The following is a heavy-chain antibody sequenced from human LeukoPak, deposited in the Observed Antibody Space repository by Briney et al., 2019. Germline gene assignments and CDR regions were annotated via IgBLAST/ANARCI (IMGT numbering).Heavy chain of an antibody. D-gene: IGHD2-2*01. J-gene: IGHJ4*02. V-gene: IGHV4-39*01. CDR3: ARHEYCSSTSCYEDFDY. CDR1: GGSIRSDSHC. Sequence: SETLSLTCTVSGGSIRSDSHCWVWIRQSPAKGLEWLGSMYHGGSTNYNPSLKSRVTISVDTSKNQFSLKLSSVTAADTAAYYCARHEYCSSTSCYEDFDYWGQGTLVTVSS. CDR2: MYHGGST.